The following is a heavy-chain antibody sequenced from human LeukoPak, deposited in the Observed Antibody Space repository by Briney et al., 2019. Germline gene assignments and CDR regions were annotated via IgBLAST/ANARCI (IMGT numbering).Heavy chain of an antibody. Sequence: SETLSLTCTVSSGSVIRYHWSWIRQSAEKGLEWIGRISTSGSPTYNLSLRSRVSMSADTSKNQVSLQVTSVTAADTAVYYCARGRDTALNYFDLWGRGTLVTVSS. CDR1: SGSVIRYH. CDR3: ARGRDTALNYFDL. V-gene: IGHV4-4*07. J-gene: IGHJ2*01. CDR2: ISTSGSP. D-gene: IGHD5-18*01.